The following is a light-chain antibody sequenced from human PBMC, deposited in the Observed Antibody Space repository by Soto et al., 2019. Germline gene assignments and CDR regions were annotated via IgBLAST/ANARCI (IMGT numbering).Light chain of an antibody. CDR1: QSVDIN. CDR3: QRYRNWPRT. V-gene: IGKV3-15*01. Sequence: IMLAQSPATLSVSPGDRVTLSCRASQSVDINLAWYQQRPGQAPRLLVYGASTKATDMPGRFSGRGSGTEFTLTINNLQSEDFAVYYCQRYRNWPRTFGQGTKVDNK. J-gene: IGKJ1*01. CDR2: GAS.